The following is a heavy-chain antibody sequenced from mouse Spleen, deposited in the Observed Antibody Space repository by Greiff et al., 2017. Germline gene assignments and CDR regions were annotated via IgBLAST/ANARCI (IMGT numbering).Heavy chain of an antibody. V-gene: IGHV5-17*02. Sequence: EVMLVESGGGLVQPGGSRKLSCAASGFTFSSFGMHWVRQAPEKGLEWVAYISSGSSTIYYADTVKGRFTISRDNPKNTLFLQMTSLRSEDTAMYYCARGSSYFDYWGQGTTLTVSS. CDR2: ISSGSSTI. CDR3: ARGSSYFDY. J-gene: IGHJ2*01. CDR1: GFTFSSFG. D-gene: IGHD1-1*01.